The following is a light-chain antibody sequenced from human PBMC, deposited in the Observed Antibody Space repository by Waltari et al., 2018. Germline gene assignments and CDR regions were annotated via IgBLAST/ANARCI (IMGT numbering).Light chain of an antibody. V-gene: IGKV3-15*01. CDR2: GAS. CDR1: QDFNSN. CDR3: QQYDKWPYT. J-gene: IGKJ2*01. Sequence: EIVMTQSPATLSVSPGERATVSCRASQDFNSNLAWYQQKHGQAPRLLIYGASTRATGTPARFSGSASGTEFTLTISSLQSEDFASYYCQQYDKWPYTFGQGTKLEIK.